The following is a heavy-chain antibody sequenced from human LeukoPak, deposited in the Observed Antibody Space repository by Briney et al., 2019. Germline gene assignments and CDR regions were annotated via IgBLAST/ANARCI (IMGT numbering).Heavy chain of an antibody. CDR1: GGFINTYY. Sequence: PSETLSLTCTVSGGFINTYYWSWTRQPPGKGLEWIGYIHYTGTTNYNPSLESRVTISIDTSKNQFSLKLTSVTAADTAVYYCVGGGQWLAFDYWGQGILVTDSS. V-gene: IGHV4-59*03. CDR2: IHYTGTT. CDR3: VGGGQWLAFDY. D-gene: IGHD6-19*01. J-gene: IGHJ4*02.